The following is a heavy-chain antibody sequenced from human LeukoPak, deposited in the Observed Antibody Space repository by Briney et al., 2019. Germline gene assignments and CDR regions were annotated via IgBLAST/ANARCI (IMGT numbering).Heavy chain of an antibody. Sequence: GGSLRLSCAASGFTFSSYSMNWVRQAPGKGLEWVSYISSSSSTIYYADSVKGRFTISRDNAKNSLYLQMNSLRAEDTAVYYCARGSGASGIYGMDVWGQGTTVTVSS. V-gene: IGHV3-48*04. CDR3: ARGSGASGIYGMDV. CDR2: ISSSSSTI. J-gene: IGHJ6*02. D-gene: IGHD3-10*01. CDR1: GFTFSSYS.